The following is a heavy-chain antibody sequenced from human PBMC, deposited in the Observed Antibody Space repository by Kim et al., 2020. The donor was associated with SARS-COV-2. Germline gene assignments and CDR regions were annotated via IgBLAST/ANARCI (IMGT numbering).Heavy chain of an antibody. D-gene: IGHD6-19*01. CDR3: ARSFGGIAVAGRLYGMDV. Sequence: GGSLRLSCAASGFTFSSYDMHWVRQATGKGLEWVSAIGTAGDTYYPGSVKGRFTISRENAKNFLYLQMNSLRAGDTAVYYCARSFGGIAVAGRLYGMDVWGQGTTVTVSS. CDR2: IGTAGDT. CDR1: GFTFSSYD. V-gene: IGHV3-13*01. J-gene: IGHJ6*02.